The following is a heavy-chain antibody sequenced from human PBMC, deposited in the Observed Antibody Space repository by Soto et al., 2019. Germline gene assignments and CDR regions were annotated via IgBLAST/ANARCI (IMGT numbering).Heavy chain of an antibody. CDR3: ANLIAVSSSGGFDI. J-gene: IGHJ3*02. D-gene: IGHD6-6*01. V-gene: IGHV3-74*01. CDR1: GFTFSSYW. CDR2: INGDGSTT. Sequence: GGSLRLSCAASGFTFSSYWMSWVRQAPGKGLVWVSHINGDGSTTSYADSVKGRFTISRDNAKNTVYLLMNSLRAEDTAVYYCANLIAVSSSGGFDIWGQGTMVTVSS.